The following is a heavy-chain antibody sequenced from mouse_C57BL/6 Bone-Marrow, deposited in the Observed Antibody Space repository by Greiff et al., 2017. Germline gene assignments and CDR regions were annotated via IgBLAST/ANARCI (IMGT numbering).Heavy chain of an antibody. CDR1: GYTFTSYW. CDR3: ARYYCYGSSPRWFAY. V-gene: IGHV1-64*01. CDR2: IHPNSGST. D-gene: IGHD1-1*01. Sequence: QVQLHQPGAELVKPGASVKLSCKASGYTFTSYWMHWVKQRPGQGLEWIGMIHPNSGSTNYNEKFKSKATLTVDKSSSTAYMQLSSLTSEDSAVYYCARYYCYGSSPRWFAYWGQGTLVTVSA. J-gene: IGHJ3*01.